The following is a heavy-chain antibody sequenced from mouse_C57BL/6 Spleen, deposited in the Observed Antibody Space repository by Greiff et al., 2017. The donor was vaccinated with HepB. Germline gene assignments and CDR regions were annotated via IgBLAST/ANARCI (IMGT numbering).Heavy chain of an antibody. CDR2: ILPGSGST. D-gene: IGHD2-4*01. CDR1: GYTFTGYW. J-gene: IGHJ2*01. CDR3: ARTIYYDYDGSPFDY. Sequence: QVQLQQSGAELMKPGASVKLSCKATGYTFTGYWIEWVKQRPGHGLEWIGEILPGSGSTNYNEKFKGKATFTADTSSNTAYMQLSSQTTEDSAIYYCARTIYYDYDGSPFDYWGQGTTLTVSS. V-gene: IGHV1-9*01.